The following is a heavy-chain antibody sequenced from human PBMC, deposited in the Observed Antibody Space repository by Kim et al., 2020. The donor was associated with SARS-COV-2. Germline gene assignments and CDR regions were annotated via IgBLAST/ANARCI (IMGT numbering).Heavy chain of an antibody. Sequence: SETLSLTCTVSGGSISSSSYYWGWIRQPPGKGLEWIGSIYYSGSTYYNPSLKSRVTISVDTSKNQFSLKLSSVTAADTAVYYCARHGGSYYDFWSGYYTMSWFDPWGQGTLVTVSS. CDR2: IYYSGST. V-gene: IGHV4-39*01. J-gene: IGHJ5*02. D-gene: IGHD3-3*01. CDR3: ARHGGSYYDFWSGYYTMSWFDP. CDR1: GGSISSSSYY.